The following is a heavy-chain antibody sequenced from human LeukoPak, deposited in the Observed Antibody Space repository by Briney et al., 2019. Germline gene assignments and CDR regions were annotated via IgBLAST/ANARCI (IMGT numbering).Heavy chain of an antibody. CDR1: GYSISRGYY. CDR2: IYHTGST. J-gene: IGHJ4*02. Sequence: PSETLSLTCGVSGYSISRGYYWAWIRQPPGKGLGWIGTIYHTGSTYYTPSLGSRVTISVDTSKNEFSLNLNSVTAADTAVYYCARAGWIITSGIDYSGQGALVTVSS. D-gene: IGHD3-10*01. V-gene: IGHV4-38-2*01. CDR3: ARAGWIITSGIDY.